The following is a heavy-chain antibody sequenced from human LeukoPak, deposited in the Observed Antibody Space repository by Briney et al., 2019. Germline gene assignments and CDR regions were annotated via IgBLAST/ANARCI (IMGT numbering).Heavy chain of an antibody. Sequence: PSETLSLTCNVSGGSISSTNYYWGWIRQPPGKGPEWIGSIYYTGSTYYNSSLKSRVTISADTSKNQFSLELRSVTAADTSVYYCAGQTPGGWVFVHWGQGTLVTVFS. CDR3: AGQTPGGWVFVH. CDR1: GGSISSTNYY. J-gene: IGHJ4*02. V-gene: IGHV4-39*01. D-gene: IGHD6-19*01. CDR2: IYYTGST.